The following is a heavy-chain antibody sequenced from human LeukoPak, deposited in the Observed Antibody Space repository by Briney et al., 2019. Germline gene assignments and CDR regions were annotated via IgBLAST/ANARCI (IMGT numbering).Heavy chain of an antibody. Sequence: GGSLRLSCAASGFTFSSYAMSWVRQAPGKGLEWVSGISGSGGSTYYADSVKGRFTISRDNSKNTLYLQMNSLRAEDTAVYYCARARAHYYGSEFNWFDPWGQGTLVTVSS. J-gene: IGHJ5*02. CDR3: ARARAHYYGSEFNWFDP. D-gene: IGHD3-10*01. CDR1: GFTFSSYA. V-gene: IGHV3-23*01. CDR2: ISGSGGST.